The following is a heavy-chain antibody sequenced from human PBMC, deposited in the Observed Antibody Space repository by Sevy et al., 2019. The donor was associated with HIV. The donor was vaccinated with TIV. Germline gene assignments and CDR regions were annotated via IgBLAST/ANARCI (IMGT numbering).Heavy chain of an antibody. Sequence: GGSLRLSCAASGFAFYDYSMSWIRQAPGKGLEWVATLSFGCGKINYADSVKGRFTISRVNSKNSFYLQMDNLRVETKALYYCAREGCTRPHDYWGQGTRVTVSS. CDR2: LSFGCGKI. D-gene: IGHD2-8*01. CDR1: GFAFYDYS. J-gene: IGHJ4*02. CDR3: AREGCTRPHDY. V-gene: IGHV3-23*01.